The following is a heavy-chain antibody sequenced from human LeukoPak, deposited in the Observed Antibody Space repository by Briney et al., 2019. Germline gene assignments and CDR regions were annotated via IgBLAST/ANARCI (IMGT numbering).Heavy chain of an antibody. D-gene: IGHD3-22*01. J-gene: IGHJ4*02. V-gene: IGHV4-59*01. CDR3: ARVDSSGYYYVDPLFDY. CDR2: IYYSGST. Sequence: SETLSLTCTVSGGSISSYYWSWIRQPPGKGLEWIGYIYYSGSTNYNPSLKSRVTISVDTSKNQFSLKLSSVTAADTAVYYCARVDSSGYYYVDPLFDYWGQGTLVTVSS. CDR1: GGSISSYY.